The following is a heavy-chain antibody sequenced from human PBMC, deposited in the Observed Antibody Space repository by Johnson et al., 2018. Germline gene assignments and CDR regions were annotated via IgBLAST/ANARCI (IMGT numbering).Heavy chain of an antibody. V-gene: IGHV3-23*04. J-gene: IGHJ3*02. CDR2: ISGTGITT. CDR3: AQTHNGNDARAFDI. D-gene: IGHD1-20*01. CDR1: GFAFNSHA. Sequence: EVQLVESGGGLVQPGGSLRLSCAASGFAFNSHALSWVRQAPGKGLEWVSTISGTGITTYYADSVKGRFTISRDNSKNTLYVQMNSLGDVDTAVYYCAQTHNGNDARAFDIWGQGTMVTVSS.